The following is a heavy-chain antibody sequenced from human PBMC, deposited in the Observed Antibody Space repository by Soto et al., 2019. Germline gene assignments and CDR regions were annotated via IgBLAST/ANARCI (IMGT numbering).Heavy chain of an antibody. Sequence: GSLRLSCAASGSTFSSYAMHWVRQAPGKGLEWVAVISYDGSNKYYADSVKGRFTISRDNSKNTLYLQMNSLRAEDTAVYYCARGRNDFGDGFDYWGQGTLVTVSS. J-gene: IGHJ4*02. CDR2: ISYDGSNK. CDR3: ARGRNDFGDGFDY. V-gene: IGHV3-30-3*01. D-gene: IGHD4-17*01. CDR1: GSTFSSYA.